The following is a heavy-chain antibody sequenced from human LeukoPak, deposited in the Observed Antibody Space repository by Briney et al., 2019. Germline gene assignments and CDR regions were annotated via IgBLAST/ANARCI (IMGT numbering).Heavy chain of an antibody. D-gene: IGHD6-19*01. V-gene: IGHV4-59*08. J-gene: IGHJ4*02. CDR3: ARHRTSGWGLDY. CDR2: ISYSGNT. CDR1: GGSISSYY. Sequence: PSETLSLTCPVSGGSISSYYWSWIRQPPGEGLEWIGYISYSGNTNYNPSLKSRLTISVDTSKNQFSLKLTSVTAADTAVYYCARHRTSGWGLDYWGQGTLVTVSS.